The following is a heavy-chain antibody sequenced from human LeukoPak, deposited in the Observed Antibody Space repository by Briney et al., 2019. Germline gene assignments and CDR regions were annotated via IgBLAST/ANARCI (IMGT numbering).Heavy chain of an antibody. CDR3: ARDHVVGATGAFDV. CDR2: IYSDGSA. CDR1: GFTVSRNY. D-gene: IGHD1-26*01. Sequence: GGSLRLSCAASGFTVSRNYMTWVRQAPGKGLEWVSIIYSDGSAYYADSVKGRFTISRDNSKNTLYLQMNSLRAEDTAVYYCARDHVVGATGAFDVWGQGTMVTVSS. J-gene: IGHJ3*01. V-gene: IGHV3-53*01.